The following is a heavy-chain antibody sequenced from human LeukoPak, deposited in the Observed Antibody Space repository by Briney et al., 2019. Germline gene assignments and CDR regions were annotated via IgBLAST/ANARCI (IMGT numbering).Heavy chain of an antibody. Sequence: HPGGSLRLSCAASEFTFSSYAMTWVRQAPGKALEWVSAIGGSGGRTHYADSVRGRFTISRDNSRDTLYLQMNSLRADDTAVYYCAKGGYSSGWRNYFDYWGQGTLVTVSS. V-gene: IGHV3-23*01. CDR2: IGGSGGRT. J-gene: IGHJ4*02. D-gene: IGHD6-19*01. CDR3: AKGGYSSGWRNYFDY. CDR1: EFTFSSYA.